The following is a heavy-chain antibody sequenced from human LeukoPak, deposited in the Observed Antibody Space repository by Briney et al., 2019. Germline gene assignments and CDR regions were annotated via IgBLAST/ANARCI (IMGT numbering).Heavy chain of an antibody. J-gene: IGHJ4*02. CDR2: IDSGGSSI. V-gene: IGHV3-74*01. Sequence: GGSLRLSCAASGFTFSSYWMRWVRQVPGKGLVWVSRIDSGGSSILYADSVRGRFTISRDNAKNTLYLQMNSLRVEDTAMYYCARVGREYSSSSPPDYWGQGTLVTVSS. CDR3: ARVGREYSSSSPPDY. D-gene: IGHD6-6*01. CDR1: GFTFSSYW.